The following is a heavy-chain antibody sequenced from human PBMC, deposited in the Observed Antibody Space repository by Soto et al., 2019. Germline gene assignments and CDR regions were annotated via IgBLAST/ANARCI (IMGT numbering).Heavy chain of an antibody. CDR1: GGSISSYY. Sequence: PSETLSLTCTVSGGSISSYYWSWIRQTPGKGLEWIGYVHDSWGPNYNPSLKSRVAISLDTSKSQFSLKLTSVTATDTAVYYCARQGFGALHGLVDVWVQGTTVTVSS. V-gene: IGHV4-59*08. CDR3: ARQGFGALHGLVDV. D-gene: IGHD3-10*01. CDR2: VHDSWGP. J-gene: IGHJ6*02.